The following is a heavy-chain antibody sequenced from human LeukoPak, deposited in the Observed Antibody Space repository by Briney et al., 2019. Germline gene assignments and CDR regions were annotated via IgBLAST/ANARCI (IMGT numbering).Heavy chain of an antibody. CDR2: ISGSGGST. Sequence: GGSLRLSCAASGFTFSSYAMSWVRQAPGKGLEWVSAISGSGGSTYYADSVKGRFTISRDNSKNTLYLQMNSLRAEDTAVYYCAKDLLIVGATRGGWDAFDIWGQGTMVTVSS. D-gene: IGHD1-26*01. CDR3: AKDLLIVGATRGGWDAFDI. J-gene: IGHJ3*02. CDR1: GFTFSSYA. V-gene: IGHV3-23*01.